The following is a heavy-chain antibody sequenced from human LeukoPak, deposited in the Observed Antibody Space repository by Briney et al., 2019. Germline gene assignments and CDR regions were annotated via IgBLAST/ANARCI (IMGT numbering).Heavy chain of an antibody. CDR1: GYSFASYG. V-gene: IGHV1-18*04. D-gene: IGHD2-2*01. J-gene: IGHJ5*02. Sequence: ASATVSCKASGYSFASYGITWVWEAPGQGPEWMGWISGSTGNTHYAQNVQGRVTMTTDTATSTAYMELRSLGSDDTAVYYCARVGRDCSSINCYWEDWFDPWGQGTLVIVSS. CDR3: ARVGRDCSSINCYWEDWFDP. CDR2: ISGSTGNT.